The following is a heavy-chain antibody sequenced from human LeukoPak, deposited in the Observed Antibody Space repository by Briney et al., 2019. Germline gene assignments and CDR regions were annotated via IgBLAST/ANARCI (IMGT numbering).Heavy chain of an antibody. J-gene: IGHJ4*02. V-gene: IGHV4-31*03. Sequence: SETLSLTCTVSGGSISSGGYYWSWIRQHPGKGLEWIGYIYYSGSTYYNPSLKSRVTISVDTSKNQFSLKLSSVTAAGTAVYYCARFEEGFLASFDYWGQGTLVTVSS. CDR2: IYYSGST. CDR3: ARFEEGFLASFDY. D-gene: IGHD3-3*01. CDR1: GGSISSGGYY.